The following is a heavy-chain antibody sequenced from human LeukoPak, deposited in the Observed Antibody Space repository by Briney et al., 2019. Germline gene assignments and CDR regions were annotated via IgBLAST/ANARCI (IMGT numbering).Heavy chain of an antibody. Sequence: GGSLRLSCAASGFTFSSYSMNWVRQAPGKGLEWVSSISSSSSYIYYADSVQGRFTISRDNAKNSLYLQMNSLRAEDTAVYYCARDEDIVVVPAATAFDYWGQGTLVTVSS. CDR2: ISSSSSYI. CDR1: GFTFSSYS. CDR3: ARDEDIVVVPAATAFDY. J-gene: IGHJ4*02. V-gene: IGHV3-21*01. D-gene: IGHD2-2*01.